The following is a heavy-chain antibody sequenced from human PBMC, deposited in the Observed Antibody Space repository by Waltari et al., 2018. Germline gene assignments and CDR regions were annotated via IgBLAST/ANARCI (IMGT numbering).Heavy chain of an antibody. D-gene: IGHD3-3*01. CDR3: ARKQYYDFWSGYDYYYYGMDV. V-gene: IGHV3-48*03. J-gene: IGHJ6*02. CDR1: GFTFSSYE. CDR2: ISSSGSTI. Sequence: EVQLVESGGGLVQPGGSLRLSCAASGFTFSSYEMNWVRQAPGKGLEWVSYISSSGSTIYYADSVKCRFTISRDNAKNSLYLQMNSLRAYDTAVYYCARKQYYDFWSGYDYYYYGMDVWGQGTTVTVSS.